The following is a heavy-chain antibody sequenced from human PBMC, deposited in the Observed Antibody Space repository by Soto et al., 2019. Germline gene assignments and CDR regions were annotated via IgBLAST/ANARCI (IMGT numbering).Heavy chain of an antibody. CDR2: INAGNGNT. J-gene: IGHJ5*02. CDR1: GYTFTSYA. Sequence: QVQLVQSGAEVKKPGASVKVSCKASGYTFTSYAMHWVRQAPGQRLEWMGWINAGNGNTKYSQKFQGRVTITRDTSASTAYMELSSLRSEDTAVYYCARDLAATVTTADWFDPWGQGTLVTVSS. CDR3: ARDLAATVTTADWFDP. D-gene: IGHD4-4*01. V-gene: IGHV1-3*01.